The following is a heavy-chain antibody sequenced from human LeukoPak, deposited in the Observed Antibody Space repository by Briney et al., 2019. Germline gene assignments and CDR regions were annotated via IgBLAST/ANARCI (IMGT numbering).Heavy chain of an antibody. CDR3: ARLRLSGFDY. CDR1: GGSISSSNYY. CDR2: MYYSGTT. D-gene: IGHD5-12*01. J-gene: IGHJ4*02. V-gene: IGHV4-39*01. Sequence: SETLSLTCTVSGGSISSSNYYWGWIRQPPGKGLEWIGSMYYSGTTYYNPSLKSRVTISVDTSKNQFSLKLSSVTAADTAVYYCARLRLSGFDYWGQGTLVTVSS.